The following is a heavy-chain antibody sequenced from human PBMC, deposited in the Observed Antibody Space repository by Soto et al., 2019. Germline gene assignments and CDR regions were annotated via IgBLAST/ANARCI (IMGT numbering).Heavy chain of an antibody. CDR3: ARNRAFEV. CDR2: INHSGST. CDR1: GGSFSGYS. Sequence: HVQLQQWGAGLLKPSETLSLTCSVYGGSFSGYSWGWIRQPPGKGLEWIGEINHSGSTSYNSSLRSRVSISGDMSKNQFSRTLSSVTAADTAVYYCARNRAFEVWGQGTVVTVSS. V-gene: IGHV4-34*01. J-gene: IGHJ3*01.